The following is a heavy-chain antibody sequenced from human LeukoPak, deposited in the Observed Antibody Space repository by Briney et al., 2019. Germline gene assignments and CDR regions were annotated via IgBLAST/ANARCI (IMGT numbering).Heavy chain of an antibody. CDR2: INTNTGNP. V-gene: IGHV7-4-1*02. CDR3: ARVLGYNHYYYYYGMDV. J-gene: IGHJ6*02. CDR1: GYTFTSYA. D-gene: IGHD5-24*01. Sequence: ASVKVSCKASGYTFTSYAMNWVRQAPGQGLEWMGWINTNTGNPTYAQGFTGRFVFSLDTSVSTAYLQISSLKAEDTAVYYCARVLGYNHYYYYYGMDVWGQGTTVTVSS.